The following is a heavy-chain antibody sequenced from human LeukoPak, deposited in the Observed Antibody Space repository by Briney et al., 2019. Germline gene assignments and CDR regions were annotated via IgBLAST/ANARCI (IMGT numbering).Heavy chain of an antibody. CDR1: GFTFSNYW. Sequence: GRSLRLSCAVSGFTFSNYWMYWVRQAPGKRLVWVARIHSDGSSTTYADSVEGRFTISRDNTKSMLHLQMHSLRVDDSAVYFCTRATTTADWYFDLWGRGTLVTVSS. CDR2: IHSDGSST. V-gene: IGHV3-74*01. CDR3: TRATTTADWYFDL. J-gene: IGHJ2*01. D-gene: IGHD1-1*01.